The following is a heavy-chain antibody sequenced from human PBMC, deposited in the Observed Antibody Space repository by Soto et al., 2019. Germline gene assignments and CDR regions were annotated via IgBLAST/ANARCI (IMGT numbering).Heavy chain of an antibody. Sequence: PGGSLRLSCAASGFTFSSYEMNWVRQAPGKGLEWVSYISRSGTTIFYAHSVRGRFTISRDNAKNSVYLQMSSLRAEDTAVYYCASGIGVTWGQGTMVTVSS. J-gene: IGHJ3*01. D-gene: IGHD2-21*02. CDR3: ASGIGVT. CDR1: GFTFSSYE. CDR2: ISRSGTTI. V-gene: IGHV3-48*03.